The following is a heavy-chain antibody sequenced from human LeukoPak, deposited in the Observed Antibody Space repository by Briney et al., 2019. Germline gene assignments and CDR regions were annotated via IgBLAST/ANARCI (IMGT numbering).Heavy chain of an antibody. Sequence: QTGGSLRLSCAASGFTFSSYAMSWVRQAPGKGLEWVSAISGSGGSTYYADSVKGRFTISRDNSKNTLYLQMNSLRAEDTAVYYCAKRPSYYDSSGYSLWGQETLVTVSS. J-gene: IGHJ4*02. V-gene: IGHV3-23*01. CDR2: ISGSGGST. CDR1: GFTFSSYA. D-gene: IGHD3-22*01. CDR3: AKRPSYYDSSGYSL.